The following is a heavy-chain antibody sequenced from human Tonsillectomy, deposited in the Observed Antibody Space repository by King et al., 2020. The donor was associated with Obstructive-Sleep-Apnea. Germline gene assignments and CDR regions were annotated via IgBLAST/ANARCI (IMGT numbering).Heavy chain of an antibody. J-gene: IGHJ4*02. CDR1: GFTFSSYA. CDR2: ISFDGSNT. V-gene: IGHV3-30-3*01. CDR3: ARSLQWLVIDYFDY. Sequence: VQLVESGGGVVQPGRSLRLSWAASGFTFSSYAIHWVLQAPGKGLDWVAVISFDGSNTYYVDSVKGRFTISRDNSKNTLYLQMNSLRAEETAVYYCARSLQWLVIDYFDYWGQGTLVTVSS. D-gene: IGHD6-19*01.